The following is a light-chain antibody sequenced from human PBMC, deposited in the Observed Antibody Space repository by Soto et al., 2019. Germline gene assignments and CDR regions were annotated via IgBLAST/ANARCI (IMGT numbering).Light chain of an antibody. V-gene: IGKV1-8*01. CDR2: AAS. CDR3: QQYYSYLVT. Sequence: AIRMTQSPSSFSASTGDRVTITCRASQGISSYLAWYQQKPGKAPKLLIYAASTLQSGVPSRFSGSGSGTDFTLTISCLHSEDFATYYCQQYYSYLVTFGPGTKVDIK. CDR1: QGISSY. J-gene: IGKJ3*01.